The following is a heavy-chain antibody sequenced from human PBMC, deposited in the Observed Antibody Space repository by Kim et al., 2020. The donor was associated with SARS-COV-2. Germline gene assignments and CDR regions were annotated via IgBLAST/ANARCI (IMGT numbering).Heavy chain of an antibody. Sequence: SDSVKGRFTISREDVENSLYLQMNNLEAGDTAVYYCARESNVRGDWQFIDYWGQGTLVTVSS. J-gene: IGHJ4*02. V-gene: IGHV3-13*01. CDR3: ARESNVRGDWQFIDY. D-gene: IGHD3-9*01.